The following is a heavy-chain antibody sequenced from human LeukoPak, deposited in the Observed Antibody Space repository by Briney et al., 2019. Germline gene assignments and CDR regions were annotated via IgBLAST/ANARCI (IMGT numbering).Heavy chain of an antibody. CDR2: ISAYNGNT. Sequence: GASVKVSCKASGYTFTSYGISWVRQAPGQGLEWMGWISAYNGNTNYAQKLQGRVTITTDESTSTAYMELSSLRSEDTAVYYCARSFNDYGGNRYYFDYWGQGTLVTVSS. CDR3: ARSFNDYGGNRYYFDY. V-gene: IGHV1-18*01. J-gene: IGHJ4*02. CDR1: GYTFTSYG. D-gene: IGHD4-23*01.